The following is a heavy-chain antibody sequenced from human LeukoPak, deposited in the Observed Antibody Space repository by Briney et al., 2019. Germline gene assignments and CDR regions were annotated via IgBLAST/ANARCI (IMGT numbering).Heavy chain of an antibody. CDR3: ARSEVVITTNWFDP. CDR2: IYYSGST. D-gene: IGHD3-22*01. V-gene: IGHV4-31*03. CDR1: GGSISSGGYY. Sequence: PSQTLSLTCTVSGGSISSGGYYWSWIRQHPGKGLEWIGYIYYSGSTYYNPSLKGRVTISVDTSKNQFSLKLSSVTAADTAVYYCARSEVVITTNWFDPWGQGTLVTVSS. J-gene: IGHJ5*02.